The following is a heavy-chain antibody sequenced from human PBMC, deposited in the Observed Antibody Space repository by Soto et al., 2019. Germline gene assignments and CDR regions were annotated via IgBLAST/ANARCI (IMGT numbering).Heavy chain of an antibody. D-gene: IGHD2-8*01. CDR3: ARERMVYAMGTYYYYMDV. CDR2: INHSGST. J-gene: IGHJ6*03. V-gene: IGHV4-34*01. CDR1: GGSFSGYY. Sequence: ASETLSLTCAVYGGSFSGYYWSWIRQPRGKGLEWIGEINHSGSTNYNPSLKSRVTISVDTSKNQFSLKLSSVTAADTAVYYCARERMVYAMGTYYYYMDVWGKGTTVTVSS.